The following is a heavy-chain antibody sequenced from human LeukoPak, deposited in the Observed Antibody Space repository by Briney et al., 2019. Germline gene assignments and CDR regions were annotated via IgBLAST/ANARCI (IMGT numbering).Heavy chain of an antibody. CDR2: IYDSGTSDTGSI. Sequence: SETLSLTCTVSGGSISTYYWNWIRQPPGKGLEWIGYIYDSGTSDTGSINYNPSLKSRVTISLDTSKNQFSLKLSSVTAADTAIYYCARRAGEYSHPYDYWGQGTLVTVSS. D-gene: IGHD2-15*01. V-gene: IGHV4-59*01. CDR1: GGSISTYY. J-gene: IGHJ4*02. CDR3: ARRAGEYSHPYDY.